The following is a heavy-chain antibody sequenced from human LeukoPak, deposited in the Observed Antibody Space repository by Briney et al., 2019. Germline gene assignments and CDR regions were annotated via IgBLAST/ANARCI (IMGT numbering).Heavy chain of an antibody. V-gene: IGHV3-30-3*01. J-gene: IGHJ4*02. CDR3: ATGAGDFWSGSI. CDR2: ISYDGSNK. D-gene: IGHD3-3*01. CDR1: GFTFSSYT. Sequence: GGSLRLSCAASGFTFSSYTMHWVRQAPGKGLEWVAVISYDGSNKYYADSVKGRFTISRDNSKNTLYLQMNSLRAEGTAVYYCATGAGDFWSGSIWGQGTLVTVSS.